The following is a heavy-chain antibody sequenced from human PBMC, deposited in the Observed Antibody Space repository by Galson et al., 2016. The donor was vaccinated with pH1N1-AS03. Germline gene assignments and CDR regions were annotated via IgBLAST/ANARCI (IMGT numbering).Heavy chain of an antibody. CDR3: ARGPGYSYSLGAFDI. CDR2: IYSGGDT. J-gene: IGHJ3*02. Sequence: SLRLSCAASGFTVSSKYMNWVRQAPGKALEWISVIYSGGDTFYADSVKGRFTISRDNFKNTLYLQMNSLRAEDTAVYYCARGPGYSYSLGAFDIWGQGAMVTVSS. CDR1: GFTVSSKY. D-gene: IGHD5-18*01. V-gene: IGHV3-53*01.